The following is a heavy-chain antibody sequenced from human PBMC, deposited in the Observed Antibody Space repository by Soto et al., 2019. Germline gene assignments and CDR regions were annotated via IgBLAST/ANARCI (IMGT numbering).Heavy chain of an antibody. V-gene: IGHV4-39*01. J-gene: IGHJ6*03. CDR2: IYYSGST. CDR3: ARRVAARLSGRTAAPYYYMDV. CDR1: GGSISSSSYY. Sequence: QLQLQESGPGLVKPSETLSLTCTVSGGSISSSSYYWGWIRQPPGKGLEWIGSIYYSGSTYYNPSLKSRVTISVDTSKNQFSLKLSSVTAADTAVYYCARRVAARLSGRTAAPYYYMDVWGKGTTVTVSS. D-gene: IGHD6-6*01.